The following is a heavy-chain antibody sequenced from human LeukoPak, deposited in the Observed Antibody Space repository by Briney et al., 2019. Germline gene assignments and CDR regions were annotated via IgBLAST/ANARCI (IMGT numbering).Heavy chain of an antibody. V-gene: IGHV1-18*01. Sequence: ASVKVSCKASGYTFTSYGISWVRQAPGQGLEWMGWISAYNGNTNYAQKLQGRVTMTTDTSTSTAYMELRSLRSDDTAVYYCARGVLRFLEWLLPHDYWGQGTLVTVSS. D-gene: IGHD3-3*01. CDR1: GYTFTSYG. CDR3: ARGVLRFLEWLLPHDY. CDR2: ISAYNGNT. J-gene: IGHJ4*02.